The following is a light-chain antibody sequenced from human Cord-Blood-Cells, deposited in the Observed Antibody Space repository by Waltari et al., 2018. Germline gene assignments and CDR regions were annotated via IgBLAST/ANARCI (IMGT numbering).Light chain of an antibody. J-gene: IGKJ3*01. CDR1: QSISSW. CDR2: DAS. CDR3: QQYNSFPFT. Sequence: DIQMTQSPSTLSASVGDRVTITCRASQSISSWLAWYQQKTGKAPKLLIYDASSLESGVPSRFSGSGSGTEFTLTISSLQPDYFATYYCQQYNSFPFTFGPGTKVDIK. V-gene: IGKV1-5*01.